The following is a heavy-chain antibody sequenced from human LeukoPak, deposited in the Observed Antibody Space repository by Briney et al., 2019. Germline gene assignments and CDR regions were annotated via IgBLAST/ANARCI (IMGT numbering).Heavy chain of an antibody. CDR3: ARGTYSSYHPYYFDY. CDR1: GGTFSSYA. Sequence: GASVKVSCKASGGTFSSYAISWVRQAPGQGLEWMGGIIPIFGTANYAQKFQGRVTITADKSTSTAYMELSSLRSEDTAVYYCARGTYSSYHPYYFDYWGQGTLVTVSS. D-gene: IGHD6-6*01. J-gene: IGHJ4*02. CDR2: IIPIFGTA. V-gene: IGHV1-69*06.